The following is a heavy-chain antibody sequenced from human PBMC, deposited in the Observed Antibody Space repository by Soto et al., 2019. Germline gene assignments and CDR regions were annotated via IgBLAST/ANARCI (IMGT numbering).Heavy chain of an antibody. CDR1: GFTFSSYA. Sequence: PGGSLRLSCAASGFTFSSYAMHWVRQAPGKGLEWVAVISYDGSNKYYADSVKGRFTISRDNSKNTLYLQMNSLRAEDTAVYYCARDPSAVAGTFDYWGQGTLVTVSS. CDR3: ARDPSAVAGTFDY. D-gene: IGHD6-19*01. J-gene: IGHJ4*02. V-gene: IGHV3-30-3*01. CDR2: ISYDGSNK.